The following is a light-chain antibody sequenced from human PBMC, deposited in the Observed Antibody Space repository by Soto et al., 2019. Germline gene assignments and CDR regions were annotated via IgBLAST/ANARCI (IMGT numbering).Light chain of an antibody. CDR1: QSVSSY. V-gene: IGKV3-20*01. CDR3: QQYGSSPLT. J-gene: IGKJ4*01. Sequence: EIVLTQSPATLYLSPGERATLSCRASQSVSSYLAWYQQKPGQAPRLLIYDASSRATGIPDRFSGSGSGTDFTLTISRLEPEDFAVYYCQQYGSSPLTFGGGTKVDIK. CDR2: DAS.